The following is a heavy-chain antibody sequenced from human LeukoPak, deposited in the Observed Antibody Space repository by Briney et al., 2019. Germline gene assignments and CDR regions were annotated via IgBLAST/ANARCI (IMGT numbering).Heavy chain of an antibody. CDR1: GGSLSGYY. CDR2: INHSGTT. J-gene: IGHJ4*02. V-gene: IGHV4-34*01. CDR3: ARRTGRAGRFDY. D-gene: IGHD1-14*01. Sequence: PSETLSLTCAVYGGSLSGYYWTWTRQSPGKGQGWIGEINHSGTTNYNPSLESRVTMSVDTSKSQFSLKLSSVTAADTAVYFCARRTGRAGRFDYWAQGTPVTVSS.